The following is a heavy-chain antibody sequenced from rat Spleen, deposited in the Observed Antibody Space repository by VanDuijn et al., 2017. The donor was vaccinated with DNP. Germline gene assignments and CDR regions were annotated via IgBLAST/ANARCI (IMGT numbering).Heavy chain of an antibody. Sequence: EVQLVESGGGLVQPGNSLKLSCAASGFTFSDYAMAWVRQSPKKGLEWVACMSPTTRSSYYRDSVRGRFTVSRDDATSTLYLQMDSLRSEDTATYYCIRGERRAMDAWGQGTLVTVSS. CDR1: GFTFSDYA. CDR2: MSPTTRSS. CDR3: IRGERRAMDA. J-gene: IGHJ3*01. V-gene: IGHV5S23*01. D-gene: IGHD4-1*01.